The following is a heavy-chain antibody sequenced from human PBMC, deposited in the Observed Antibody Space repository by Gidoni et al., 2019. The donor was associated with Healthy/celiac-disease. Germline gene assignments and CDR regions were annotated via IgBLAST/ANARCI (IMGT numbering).Heavy chain of an antibody. CDR2: ISWNSGSI. CDR1: GFTLDDYA. D-gene: IGHD2-15*01. CDR3: AKGRPDIVVVVAATLLGAFDI. Sequence: EVQLVESGGGLVQPGRSLRLSCAASGFTLDDYAMHWVRQAPGKGLEWVSGISWNSGSIGYADSVKGRFTISRDNAKNSLYLQMNSLRAEDTALYYCAKGRPDIVVVVAATLLGAFDIWGQGTMVTVSS. V-gene: IGHV3-9*01. J-gene: IGHJ3*02.